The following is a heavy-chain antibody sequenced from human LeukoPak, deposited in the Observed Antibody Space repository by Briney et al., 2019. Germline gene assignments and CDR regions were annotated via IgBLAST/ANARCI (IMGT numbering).Heavy chain of an antibody. CDR2: ISGSGGNT. V-gene: IGHV3-9*03. J-gene: IGHJ6*03. CDR3: AKGGGGTNYYYMDV. Sequence: GGSLRLSCAASGFTFGDYAMHWVRQAPGKGLEWVSGISGSGGNTCYADSVKGRFTISRDNSKNSVYLQMNSLRADDMALYYCAKGGGGTNYYYMDVWGKGTTVTVSS. D-gene: IGHD1-1*01. CDR1: GFTFGDYA.